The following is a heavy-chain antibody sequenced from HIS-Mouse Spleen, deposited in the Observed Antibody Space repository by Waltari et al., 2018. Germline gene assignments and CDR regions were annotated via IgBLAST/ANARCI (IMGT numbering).Heavy chain of an antibody. V-gene: IGHV4-39*01. CDR1: GGSISSSSYY. D-gene: IGHD7-27*01. Sequence: QLQLQESGPGLVKPSETLSLTCTVPGGSISSSSYYWGWIRQPPGKGLEWIGSIYYSGSTYYNPSLKSRVTISVDTSKNQFSLKLSSVTAADTAVYYCARDDPRWGSYDYWGQGTLVTVSS. CDR2: IYYSGST. J-gene: IGHJ4*02. CDR3: ARDDPRWGSYDY.